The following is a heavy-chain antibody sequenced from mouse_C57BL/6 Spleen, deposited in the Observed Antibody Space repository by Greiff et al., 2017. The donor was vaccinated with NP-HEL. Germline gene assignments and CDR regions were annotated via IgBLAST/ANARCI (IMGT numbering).Heavy chain of an antibody. V-gene: IGHV1-72*01. CDR2: IDPNSGGT. D-gene: IGHD2-5*01. CDR3: ARCTYYSNYEMGY. J-gene: IGHJ4*01. CDR1: GYTFTSYW. Sequence: QVQLQQPGAELVKPGASVKLSCKASGYTFTSYWMHWVKQRPGRGLEWIGRIDPNSGGTKYNEKFKSKATLTVDKPSSTAYMQLSSLTSEDSAVYYCARCTYYSNYEMGYWGQGTSVTVSS.